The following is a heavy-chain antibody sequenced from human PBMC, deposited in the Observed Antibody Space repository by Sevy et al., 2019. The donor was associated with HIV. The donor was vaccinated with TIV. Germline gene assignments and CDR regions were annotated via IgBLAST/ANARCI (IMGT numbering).Heavy chain of an antibody. CDR1: GGSFSGYY. D-gene: IGHD3-22*01. Sequence: SETLSLTCAVYGGSFSGYYWSWIRQSPGKGLEWIGEINHSGGTNYNPSLEGRVTISIDTSQNQFSLKLNSVTAADTAVFYCARGPHYYDGSGYYYFDYWGQGTLVTVSS. V-gene: IGHV4-34*01. CDR3: ARGPHYYDGSGYYYFDY. CDR2: INHSGGT. J-gene: IGHJ4*02.